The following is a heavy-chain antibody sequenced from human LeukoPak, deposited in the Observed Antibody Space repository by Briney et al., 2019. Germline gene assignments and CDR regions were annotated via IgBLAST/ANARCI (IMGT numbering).Heavy chain of an antibody. D-gene: IGHD3-10*01. CDR1: GFTFSFYS. CDR2: MSVSSGLI. CDR3: AREFGGSASGAGY. J-gene: IGHJ4*02. V-gene: IGHV3-21*01. Sequence: GGSLRLSCAASGFTFSFYSMNWVRQAPGKGLEWVSSMSVSSGLIYYADSVKGRFTVSRDNAKNSLYLQMYSLRAEDTAVYYCAREFGGSASGAGYWGQGTLVTVSS.